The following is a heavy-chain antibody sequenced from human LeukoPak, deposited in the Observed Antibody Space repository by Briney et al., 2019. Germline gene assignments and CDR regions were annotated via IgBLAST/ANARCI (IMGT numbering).Heavy chain of an antibody. D-gene: IGHD6-19*01. V-gene: IGHV4-59*01. CDR2: ISYTGST. Sequence: SETLSLICTVSGGSISTYYWSWIRQPPGKELEFIGYISYTGSTNYNPSLRSRVTISLDTSKNHFSLKLNSVTAADPAVYYCARGQWSGSTGPFDYWGRGTLVTVSS. CDR3: ARGQWSGSTGPFDY. J-gene: IGHJ4*02. CDR1: GGSISTYY.